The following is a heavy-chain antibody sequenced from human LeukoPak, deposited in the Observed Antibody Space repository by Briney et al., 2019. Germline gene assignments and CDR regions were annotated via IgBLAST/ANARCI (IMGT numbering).Heavy chain of an antibody. CDR2: ISEDGSIK. Sequence: PGGSLRLSCAASGFAFSSCGIHWVRQAPGKGLEWVALISEDGSIKFYADSVKGRFTISGDNSKNTLSLQMNSLRAKDTAVYYCARQIPGSGQGFDPWGRGTLVAVSS. CDR1: GFAFSSCG. V-gene: IGHV3-30*03. CDR3: ARQIPGSGQGFDP. J-gene: IGHJ5*02. D-gene: IGHD3-10*01.